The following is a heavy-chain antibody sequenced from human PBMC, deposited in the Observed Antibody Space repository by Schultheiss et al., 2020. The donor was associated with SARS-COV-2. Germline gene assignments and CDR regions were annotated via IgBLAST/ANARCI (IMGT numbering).Heavy chain of an antibody. Sequence: SETLSLTCAVYGGSFSGYYWSWIRQPPGKGLEWIGEINHSGSTNYNPSLKSRVTISVDTSKNQFSLKLSSVTAADTAVYYCASISIAAAVSWFDPWGQGTLVTVSS. CDR3: ASISIAAAVSWFDP. J-gene: IGHJ5*02. CDR1: GGSFSGYY. V-gene: IGHV4-34*01. CDR2: INHSGST. D-gene: IGHD6-13*01.